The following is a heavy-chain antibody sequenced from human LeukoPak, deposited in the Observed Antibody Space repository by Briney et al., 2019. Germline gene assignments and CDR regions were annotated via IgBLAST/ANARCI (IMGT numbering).Heavy chain of an antibody. CDR1: GPTFSRDW. CDR2: ISSSSSYI. D-gene: IGHD1-26*01. CDR3: ASMWEGGYYFDY. Sequence: GGSLRLSCEASGPTFSRDWMGWVRQAPGKGLEWVSSISSSSSYIYYADSVKGRFTISRDNAKNSLYLQMNSLRAEDTAVYYCASMWEGGYYFDYWGQGTLVTVSS. V-gene: IGHV3-21*01. J-gene: IGHJ4*02.